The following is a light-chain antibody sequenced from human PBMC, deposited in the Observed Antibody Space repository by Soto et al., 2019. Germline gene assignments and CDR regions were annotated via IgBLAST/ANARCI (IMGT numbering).Light chain of an antibody. CDR3: QQYNNWPLT. V-gene: IGKV3-15*01. CDR1: QSVSSN. Sequence: EIVMTQSPATLSVSPGERATLSCRASQSVSSNLAWYQQKPGQAPRLLIYGASTRATGIPARFSGSGSGTDFNLTISSLQSEDFAVYYCQQYNNWPLTFGGLTKVEIK. J-gene: IGKJ4*01. CDR2: GAS.